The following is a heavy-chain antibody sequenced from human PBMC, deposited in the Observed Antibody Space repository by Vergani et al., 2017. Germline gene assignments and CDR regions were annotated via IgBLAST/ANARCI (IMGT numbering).Heavy chain of an antibody. D-gene: IGHD3-22*01. CDR1: GFTFSSYG. CDR2: IWYDGSNK. CDR3: ASLIDPTMIVVVTWDKDAFDI. J-gene: IGHJ3*02. V-gene: IGHV3-33*01. Sequence: QVQLVESGGGVVQPGRSLRLSCAASGFTFSSYGMHWVRQAPGKGLEWVAVIWYDGSNKYYADSVKGRFTISRDNSKNTLYLQMNSLRAEDTAVYYCASLIDPTMIVVVTWDKDAFDIWGQGTMVTVSS.